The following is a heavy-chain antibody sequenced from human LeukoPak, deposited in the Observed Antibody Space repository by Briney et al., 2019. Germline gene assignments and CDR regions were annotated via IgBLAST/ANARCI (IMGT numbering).Heavy chain of an antibody. V-gene: IGHV4-31*03. Sequence: SQTLSLTCSVSGVSISSVGYYWSWIRQHPGKGLEWIGYIHHSGSTSYNPSLKSRVNISVDTSKNQFSLKLNSVTAADTAVYYCARQHSSGLDYWGQGTLVTVSS. D-gene: IGHD3-22*01. CDR3: ARQHSSGLDY. CDR1: GVSISSVGYY. J-gene: IGHJ4*02. CDR2: IHHSGST.